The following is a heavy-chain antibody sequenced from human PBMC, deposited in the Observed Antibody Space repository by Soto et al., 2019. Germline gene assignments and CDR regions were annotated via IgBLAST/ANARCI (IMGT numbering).Heavy chain of an antibody. J-gene: IGHJ5*02. CDR2: ISYDGSNK. D-gene: IGHD2-2*01. V-gene: IGHV3-30*18. CDR1: GFTFSSYG. CDR3: AKGVIVVVPAAIPWFDP. Sequence: GGSLRLSCAASGFTFSSYGMHWVRQAPGRGLEWVAVISYDGSNKYYADSVKGRFTISRDNSKNTLYLQMNSLRAEDTAVYYCAKGVIVVVPAAIPWFDPWGQGTLVTVSS.